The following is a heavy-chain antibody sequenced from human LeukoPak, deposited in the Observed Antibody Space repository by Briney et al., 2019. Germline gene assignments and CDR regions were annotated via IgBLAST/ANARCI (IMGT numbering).Heavy chain of an antibody. Sequence: GGSLRLSCAASGFTFSSYGMNWVRQAPGKGLEWVAVISYDGSNKYYADSVKGRFTVSRDNSKNTLYLQMNSLRAEDTAVYYCAKDWEVFDYWGQGTLVTVSS. CDR2: ISYDGSNK. J-gene: IGHJ4*02. CDR1: GFTFSSYG. D-gene: IGHD1-26*01. V-gene: IGHV3-30*18. CDR3: AKDWEVFDY.